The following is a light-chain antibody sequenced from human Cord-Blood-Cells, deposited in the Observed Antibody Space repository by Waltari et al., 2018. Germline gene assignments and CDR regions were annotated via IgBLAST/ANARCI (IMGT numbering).Light chain of an antibody. V-gene: IGKV3-20*01. CDR2: GAS. J-gene: IGKJ1*01. CDR1: QSVSSSY. Sequence: EIVLTQSPGTLSLSAGERATLSCRSSQSVSSSYLAWYQQKPGQAPRLLIYGASSRATGIPDRFSGSGSGTDFTLTISSLEPEDFAVYYCQQYGSTPPWTFGQGTKVEIK. CDR3: QQYGSTPPWT.